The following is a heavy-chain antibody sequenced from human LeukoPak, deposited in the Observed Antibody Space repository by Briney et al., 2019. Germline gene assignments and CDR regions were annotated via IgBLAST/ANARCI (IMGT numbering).Heavy chain of an antibody. CDR2: MNPNSGNT. D-gene: IGHD5-18*01. CDR1: GYTFTSYD. CDR3: AKDSRYGYFFDY. J-gene: IGHJ4*02. Sequence: RASVKVSCKASGYTFTSYDINWVRQATGQGLEWMGWMNPNSGNTGYAQKFQGRVTITRNTSISTAYMELSSLRAEDTAVYYCAKDSRYGYFFDYWGQGTLVTVSS. V-gene: IGHV1-8*03.